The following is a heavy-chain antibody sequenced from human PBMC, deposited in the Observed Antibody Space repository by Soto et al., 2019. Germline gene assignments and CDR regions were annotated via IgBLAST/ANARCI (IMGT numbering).Heavy chain of an antibody. D-gene: IGHD1-26*01. CDR3: ATHEVGGSYVYTFAP. J-gene: IGHJ5*02. CDR1: GGSITSSSYY. Sequence: QLHLRESGPGLVKPSETLSLTCTVSGGSITSSSYYWGWIRQPPGKGLEWIGSIYYSGSTYYNPSLKSRVTISVDTSKNKFSLKLSSVTAADTAVYSCATHEVGGSYVYTFAPWGQGTLVTVSS. V-gene: IGHV4-39*01. CDR2: IYYSGST.